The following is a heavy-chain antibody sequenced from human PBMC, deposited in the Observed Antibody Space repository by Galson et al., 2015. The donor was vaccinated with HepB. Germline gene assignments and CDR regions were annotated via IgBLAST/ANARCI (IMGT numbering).Heavy chain of an antibody. Sequence: SVKVSCKASGYTFTSYGISWVRQAPGQGLEWMGRIIPILGIANYAQKFQGRVTITADKSTSTAYMELSSLRSEDTAVYYCAREPGYYDSSGYYAFDIWGQGTMVTVSS. D-gene: IGHD3-22*01. CDR1: GYTFTSYG. CDR2: IIPILGIA. CDR3: AREPGYYDSSGYYAFDI. J-gene: IGHJ3*02. V-gene: IGHV1-69*04.